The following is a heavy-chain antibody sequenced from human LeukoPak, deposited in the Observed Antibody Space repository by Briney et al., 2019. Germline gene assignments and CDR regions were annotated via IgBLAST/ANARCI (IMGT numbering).Heavy chain of an antibody. Sequence: SETLSLTCTVSGASISSYYWSWIRQPAGKGLEWIGRIYTSGSTNYNPSLKSRVTMSVDTSKNQFSLKLSSVTAADTAVYYCAREELYYYDSSGYFYYFDYWGQGTLVTVSS. J-gene: IGHJ4*02. CDR3: AREELYYYDSSGYFYYFDY. CDR2: IYTSGST. V-gene: IGHV4-4*07. CDR1: GASISSYY. D-gene: IGHD3-22*01.